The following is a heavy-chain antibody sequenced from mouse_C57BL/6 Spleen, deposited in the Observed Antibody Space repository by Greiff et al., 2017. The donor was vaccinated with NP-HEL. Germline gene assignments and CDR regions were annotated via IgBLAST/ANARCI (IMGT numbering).Heavy chain of an antibody. D-gene: IGHD1-1*01. J-gene: IGHJ4*01. CDR3: ARWNITTEVGDYAMDY. Sequence: QVQLKQSGPELVKPGASVKISCKASGYAFSSSWMNWVKQRPGKGLEWIGRIYPGDGDTNYNGKFKGKATLTADKSSSTAYMQLSSLTSEDSAVYFCARWNITTEVGDYAMDYWGQGTSVTVSS. CDR1: GYAFSSSW. CDR2: IYPGDGDT. V-gene: IGHV1-82*01.